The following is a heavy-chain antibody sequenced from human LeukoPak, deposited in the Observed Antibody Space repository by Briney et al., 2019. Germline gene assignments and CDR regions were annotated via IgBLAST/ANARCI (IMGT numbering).Heavy chain of an antibody. CDR1: GGSISSSNW. J-gene: IGHJ6*04. CDR2: IYHSGST. D-gene: IGHD2-2*01. V-gene: IGHV4-4*02. Sequence: PSETLSLTCAVSGGSISSSNWWSWVRQPPGKGLEWIGEIYHSGSTNHNPSLKSRVTISVDKSKNQFSLKLSSVTAADTAVYYCARSYIVVVPAAPRHYYGMDVWGKGTTVTVSS. CDR3: ARSYIVVVPAAPRHYYGMDV.